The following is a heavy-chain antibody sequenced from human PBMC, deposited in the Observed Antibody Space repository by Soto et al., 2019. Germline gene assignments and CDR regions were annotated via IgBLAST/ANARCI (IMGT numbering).Heavy chain of an antibody. Sequence: QVELVQSGPEVKKPGASVKVSCKASGYSFSNSGFSWMRQAPGQGLEWMGRISTYNGNTNYAQKLQGRLSMTRDTSTTTSFMELTTLRSDDTAVYYCARDEYNNGRNWLNPWGQGTLVTVTS. D-gene: IGHD2-8*01. CDR2: ISTYNGNT. J-gene: IGHJ5*02. V-gene: IGHV1-18*01. CDR3: ARDEYNNGRNWLNP. CDR1: GYSFSNSG.